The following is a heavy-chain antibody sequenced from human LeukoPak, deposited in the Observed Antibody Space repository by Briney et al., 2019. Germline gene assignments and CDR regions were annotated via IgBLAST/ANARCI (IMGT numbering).Heavy chain of an antibody. CDR1: GGSISSYY. J-gene: IGHJ5*02. D-gene: IGHD3-3*01. Sequence: SETLSLTCTVSGGSISSYYWSWIRQPPGKGLEWTGYIYYSGSTNYNPSLKSRVTISVDTSKNQFSLKLSSVTAADTAIYYCARGYDFWSGLVGGWFDPWGQGTLVTVSS. V-gene: IGHV4-59*01. CDR3: ARGYDFWSGLVGGWFDP. CDR2: IYYSGST.